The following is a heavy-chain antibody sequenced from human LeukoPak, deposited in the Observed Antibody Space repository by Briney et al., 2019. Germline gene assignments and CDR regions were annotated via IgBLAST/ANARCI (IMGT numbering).Heavy chain of an antibody. CDR1: GFTFSSYA. CDR2: ISGSGGST. CDR3: AKVPDYDSSNH. Sequence: GGSLRLSCAASGFTFSSYAMSWVRQAPGKGLEWVSAISGSGGSTYYADSVKGRFTISRDNSKNTLYPQMNSLRAEDTAVYYCAKVPDYDSSNHWGQGTLVTVSS. J-gene: IGHJ4*02. V-gene: IGHV3-23*01. D-gene: IGHD3-22*01.